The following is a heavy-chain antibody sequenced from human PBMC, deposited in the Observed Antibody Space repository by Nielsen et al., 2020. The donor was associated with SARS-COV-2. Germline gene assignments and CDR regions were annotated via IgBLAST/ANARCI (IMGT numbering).Heavy chain of an antibody. CDR3: ARQRSMISLGGIIGGAFDI. CDR1: ASISTYY. Sequence: SETLSLTCSASISTYYWSWIRQPPGKPLEWIGHIHYRGSTSYNPSLKSRVTISVDTSKNQFSLTLNSVTAVDSAVYYCARQRSMISLGGIIGGAFDIWGQGTMVTVSS. D-gene: IGHD3-16*02. V-gene: IGHV4-59*08. J-gene: IGHJ3*02. CDR2: IHYRGST.